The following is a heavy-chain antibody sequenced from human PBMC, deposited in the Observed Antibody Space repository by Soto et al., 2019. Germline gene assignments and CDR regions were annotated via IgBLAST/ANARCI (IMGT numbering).Heavy chain of an antibody. J-gene: IGHJ5*02. Sequence: QVQLIQSGAEVKKPGASVKVSCKASGYTFTDSSIHWVRQAPGQGLEWVGWINPHTGDTKYAQKFQGSVAMPRDSSISTASIDLLHLISADTAVYYCERDLGMNSLNTFWFDPWGQGTMVTASS. CDR2: INPHTGDT. CDR1: GYTFTDSS. V-gene: IGHV1-2*04. CDR3: ERDLGMNSLNTFWFDP. D-gene: IGHD3-16*01.